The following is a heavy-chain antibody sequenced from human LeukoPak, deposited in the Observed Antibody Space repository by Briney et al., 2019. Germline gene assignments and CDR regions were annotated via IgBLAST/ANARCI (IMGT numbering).Heavy chain of an antibody. D-gene: IGHD5-18*01. Sequence: ASVKVSCKASGYGFSDYYMHWVRQAPGQGLEYMGWINPNSGDNSCAQKFQGRVSMTRDTSINTLYMELTSLRSDDTAVYFCARGGGIQSCGGKTCFRGFVYRGQGTLVTVSS. CDR1: GYGFSDYY. CDR2: INPNSGDN. V-gene: IGHV1-2*02. CDR3: ARGGGIQSCGGKTCFRGFVY. J-gene: IGHJ4*02.